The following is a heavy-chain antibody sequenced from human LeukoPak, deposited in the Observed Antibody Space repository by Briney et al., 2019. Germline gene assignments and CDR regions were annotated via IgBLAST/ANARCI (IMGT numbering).Heavy chain of an antibody. CDR1: GYTFTSYG. Sequence: ASVKVSCKASGYTFTSYGISWVRQAPGQGLEWMGWISAYNGNTNYAQKLQGRVTMTTDTSTSTAYMELRSLRSDDTAVYYCAREYSSSIGGDWFDRWGQGTLVTVSS. CDR3: AREYSSSIGGDWFDR. J-gene: IGHJ5*02. D-gene: IGHD6-6*01. V-gene: IGHV1-18*01. CDR2: ISAYNGNT.